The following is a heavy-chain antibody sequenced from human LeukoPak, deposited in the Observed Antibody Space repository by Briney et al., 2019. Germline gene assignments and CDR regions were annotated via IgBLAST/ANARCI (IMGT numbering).Heavy chain of an antibody. Sequence: GGSLRLSCAASGFTVSSNYMSWVRQAPGKGLEWVSVIYSGGSTYYADSVKGRFTISRDNSKNTLYLQMNSLRAEDTAVYYCARGHNTIIVVVPLYGAFDIWGQGTMVTVSS. CDR1: GFTVSSNY. J-gene: IGHJ3*02. D-gene: IGHD3-22*01. CDR3: ARGHNTIIVVVPLYGAFDI. CDR2: IYSGGST. V-gene: IGHV3-66*02.